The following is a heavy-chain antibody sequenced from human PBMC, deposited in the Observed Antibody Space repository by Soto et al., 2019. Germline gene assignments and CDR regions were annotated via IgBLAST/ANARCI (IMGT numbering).Heavy chain of an antibody. V-gene: IGHV3-74*01. J-gene: IGHJ4*02. CDR1: GFTFSSYW. Sequence: PGGSLILSCAASGFTFSSYWIHWVRQAPGKGLVWVSRINSDGSSTSYADSVKGRFTISRDNAKNTLYLQMNSLRAEDTAVYYCARDSGSIAARPLDYWRQGTLVTVPQ. CDR2: INSDGSST. CDR3: ARDSGSIAARPLDY. D-gene: IGHD6-6*01.